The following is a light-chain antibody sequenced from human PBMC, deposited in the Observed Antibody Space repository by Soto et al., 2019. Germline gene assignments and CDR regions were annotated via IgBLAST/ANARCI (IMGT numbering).Light chain of an antibody. CDR3: QQYNSMLS. CDR2: DAS. J-gene: IGKJ4*01. V-gene: IGKV1-33*01. Sequence: DIQMTQSPSSLSASEGDRVTITCQSSHDVSRNLNWFQQKPGEAPLLLIYDASSLERGVASRFSGSGSGTDFTLTISSLQPEDVATYYCQQYNSMLSFGGGTEVEIK. CDR1: HDVSRN.